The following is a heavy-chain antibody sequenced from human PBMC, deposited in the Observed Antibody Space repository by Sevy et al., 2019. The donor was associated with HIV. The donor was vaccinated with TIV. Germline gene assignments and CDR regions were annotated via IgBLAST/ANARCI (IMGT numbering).Heavy chain of an antibody. D-gene: IGHD6-13*01. CDR2: INHSGST. J-gene: IGHJ3*02. CDR3: ARKENLAAPAKRNAFDI. CDR1: GGSFSGYS. Sequence: SETLSLTCAVYGGSFSGYSWSWIRQPPGKGLEWIGEINHSGSTNYNPSLKSRVTISVDTSKNQFSLKLSSVTAADTAVYYCARKENLAAPAKRNAFDIWGQGTMVTVSS. V-gene: IGHV4-34*01.